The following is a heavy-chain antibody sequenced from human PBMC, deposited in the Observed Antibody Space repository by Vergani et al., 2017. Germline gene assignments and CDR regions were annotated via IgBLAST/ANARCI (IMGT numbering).Heavy chain of an antibody. CDR1: GYTFTSYA. J-gene: IGHJ6*03. D-gene: IGHD3-3*01. CDR2: INAGNGNT. V-gene: IGHV1-3*01. CDR3: ARDRAGEAYYDFWSGYYTAGGISYYMDV. Sequence: QVQLVQSGAEVKKPGASVKVSCKASGYTFTSYAMHWVRQAPGQRLEWMGWINAGNGNTKYSQKFQGRVTITRDTSASTPYMELSSLRSEDTAVYYCARDRAGEAYYDFWSGYYTAGGISYYMDVWGKGTTVTVSS.